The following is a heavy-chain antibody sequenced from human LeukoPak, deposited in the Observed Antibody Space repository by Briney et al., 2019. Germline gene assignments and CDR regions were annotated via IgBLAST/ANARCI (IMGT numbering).Heavy chain of an antibody. Sequence: ASVKVSCKTSGYTFTDYYINWVRQAPGQGLEWMGWINLNTGGTKYALKFQARVTLTRYTSISSAYMELSGLTSDDTAVYYCASYFEILTGYYGGNGFDVWGQGTMVTVSA. CDR1: GYTFTDYY. J-gene: IGHJ3*01. V-gene: IGHV1-2*02. CDR2: INLNTGGT. D-gene: IGHD3-9*01. CDR3: ASYFEILTGYYGGNGFDV.